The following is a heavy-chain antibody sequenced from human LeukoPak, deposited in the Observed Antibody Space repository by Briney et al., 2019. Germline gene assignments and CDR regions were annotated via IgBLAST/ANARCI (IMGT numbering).Heavy chain of an antibody. CDR3: ARGWYGPDS. D-gene: IGHD2-15*01. CDR2: ISRDGTST. CDR1: GVTFSSHS. Sequence: PGGSLRLSCAASGVTFSSHSMHWVRQAPGKGLVWVSGISRDGTSTNYADDVKGRFIISRDNAKNTLYLQMNSLRVEDTAVYSCARGWYGPDSCGQGTLVTVSS. V-gene: IGHV3-74*01. J-gene: IGHJ5*01.